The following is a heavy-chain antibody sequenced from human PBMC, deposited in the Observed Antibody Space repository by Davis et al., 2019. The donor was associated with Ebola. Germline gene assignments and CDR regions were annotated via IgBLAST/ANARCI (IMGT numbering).Heavy chain of an antibody. J-gene: IGHJ6*02. CDR3: ARGNYGDYIVLYYYNMDV. V-gene: IGHV4-59*01. CDR1: GGSISSYY. D-gene: IGHD4-17*01. CDR2: IHYLGNT. Sequence: SETLSLTCTVSGGSISSYYWNWIRQPPGKGLEWIGNIHYLGNTNYNPSLKSRVTMSVDTSKSQFSLKLSSVTAADTAVYYCARGNYGDYIVLYYYNMDVWGQGTTVTVSS.